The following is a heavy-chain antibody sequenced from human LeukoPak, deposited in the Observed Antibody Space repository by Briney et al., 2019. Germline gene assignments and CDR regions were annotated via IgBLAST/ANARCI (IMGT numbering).Heavy chain of an antibody. D-gene: IGHD5-24*01. CDR3: AREIPLGDGYNSLSLDP. Sequence: ASVKVSCKASGYTFTSYYMHWVRQAPGQGLEWMGIINPSGGSTSYAQKFQGRVTMTRDMSTSTVYMELSSLRSEDTAVYYCAREIPLGDGYNSLSLDPWGQGTLVTVSS. J-gene: IGHJ5*02. CDR2: INPSGGST. V-gene: IGHV1-46*01. CDR1: GYTFTSYY.